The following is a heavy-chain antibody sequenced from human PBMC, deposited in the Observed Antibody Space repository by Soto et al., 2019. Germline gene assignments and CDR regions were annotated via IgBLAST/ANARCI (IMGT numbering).Heavy chain of an antibody. Sequence: ESLKISCKGSGYSFTSYLIGWVRPMPGKGLEWMGVIYPGDSDTRYSPSFQGQVTISADKSISTAYLQWSSLKASDTAMYYCATSSRGQPPYYYGMDVWGQGTTVTVSS. CDR3: ATSSRGQPPYYYGMDV. D-gene: IGHD3-16*01. CDR1: GYSFTSYL. V-gene: IGHV5-51*01. CDR2: IYPGDSDT. J-gene: IGHJ6*02.